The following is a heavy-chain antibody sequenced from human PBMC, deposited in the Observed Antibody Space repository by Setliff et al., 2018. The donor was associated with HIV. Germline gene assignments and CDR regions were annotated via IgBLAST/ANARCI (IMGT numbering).Heavy chain of an antibody. D-gene: IGHD5-12*01. V-gene: IGHV3-49*04. CDR1: GFTFGDYT. CDR2: IRSEVYGGTT. J-gene: IGHJ4*02. CDR3: ARDWRSGYDLNFDY. Sequence: GGSLRLSCTASGFTFGDYTMSWVRQAPGKGLEWVGFIRSEVYGGTTEYAASVKGRFTISRDNAKNSLYLQMNSLRAEDTAIYYCARDWRSGYDLNFDYWGQGTLVTVSS.